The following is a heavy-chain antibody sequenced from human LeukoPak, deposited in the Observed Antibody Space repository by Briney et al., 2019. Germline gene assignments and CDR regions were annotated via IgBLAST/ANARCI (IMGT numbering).Heavy chain of an antibody. CDR2: IYYSGST. CDR3: ARGPPMVGATPEDY. V-gene: IGHV4-59*01. Sequence: PSETLSLTCTVSGGSISSYYWSWIRQPPGKGLEWIGYIYYSGSTNYNPSLKSRVTISVDTSKNQFSLTLSSVTAADTAVYYCARGPPMVGATPEDYWGQGTLVTVSS. J-gene: IGHJ4*02. CDR1: GGSISSYY. D-gene: IGHD1-26*01.